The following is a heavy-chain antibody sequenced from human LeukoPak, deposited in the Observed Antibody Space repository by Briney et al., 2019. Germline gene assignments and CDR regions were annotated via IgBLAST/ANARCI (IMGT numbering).Heavy chain of an antibody. CDR1: GFTFSTYW. CDR2: IKQDGSEK. Sequence: GGSLRLSCAASGFTFSTYWMSWVRQAPGKGLEWVANIKQDGSEKYYLDTVKGGFTISRDNAKNSLYLQMNSLRAEDTAVYFCTREAAAGIDCWGQGTLVTVSS. CDR3: TREAAAGIDC. V-gene: IGHV3-7*01. J-gene: IGHJ4*02. D-gene: IGHD6-13*01.